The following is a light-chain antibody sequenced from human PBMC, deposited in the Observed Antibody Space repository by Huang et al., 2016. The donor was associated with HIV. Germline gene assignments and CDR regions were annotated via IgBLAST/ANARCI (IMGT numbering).Light chain of an antibody. CDR2: DAA. Sequence: EIVLTQSPATLSLSPGERANLSCKASQSVSSYLAWYQQKPGQAPSLLIYDAANRAAGIPARFSGSGSGTDFTLTISSLEPEDFAVYYCQQRANWPLTFGGGAKVEIK. CDR3: QQRANWPLT. V-gene: IGKV3-11*01. CDR1: QSVSSY. J-gene: IGKJ4*01.